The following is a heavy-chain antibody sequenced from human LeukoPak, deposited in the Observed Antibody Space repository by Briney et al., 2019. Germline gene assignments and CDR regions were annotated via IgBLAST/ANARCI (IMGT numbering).Heavy chain of an antibody. J-gene: IGHJ4*02. CDR2: LSTDNGNT. CDR3: ARDPSGSYDFDY. CDR1: GYTFTSYG. V-gene: IGHV1-18*01. Sequence: ASVKVSCKSSGYTFTSYGISGVRQAPGQGLEWMGWLSTDNGNTNYAQKVQGRVTMTTDTSTSTAYMELRSLRSDDAAVYYCARDPSGSYDFDYWGQGTLVTVSS. D-gene: IGHD1-26*01.